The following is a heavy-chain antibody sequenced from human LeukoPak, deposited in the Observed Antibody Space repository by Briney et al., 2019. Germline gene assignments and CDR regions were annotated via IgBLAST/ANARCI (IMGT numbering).Heavy chain of an antibody. J-gene: IGHJ6*03. Sequence: GASVKVSCKASGYTFTGYYMHWVRQAPGQGLEWMGWINPNSGGTNYAQKFQGWVSMTKDTSIGTAYMELSRLTFDDTAVYYCARTPLRFKNYYYMDVWGKGTTVTVSS. CDR1: GYTFTGYY. CDR2: INPNSGGT. V-gene: IGHV1-2*04. D-gene: IGHD3-3*01. CDR3: ARTPLRFKNYYYMDV.